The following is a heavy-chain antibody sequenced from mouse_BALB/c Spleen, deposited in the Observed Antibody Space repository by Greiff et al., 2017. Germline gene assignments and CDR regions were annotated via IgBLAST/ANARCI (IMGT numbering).Heavy chain of an antibody. CDR3: ASTYGGAWFAY. CDR1: GFTFTDYY. V-gene: IGHV7-3*02. J-gene: IGHJ3*01. CDR2: IRNKANGYTT. D-gene: IGHD5-1*01. Sequence: EVKLMESGGGLVQPGGSLRLSCATSGFTFTDYYMSWVRQPPGKALEWLGFIRNKANGYTTEYSASVKGRFTISRDNSQSIIYLQMNTLRAEDSATDYCASTYGGAWFAYWGQGTLVTVSA.